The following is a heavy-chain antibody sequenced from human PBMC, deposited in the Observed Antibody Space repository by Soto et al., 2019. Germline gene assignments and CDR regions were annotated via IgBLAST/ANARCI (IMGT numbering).Heavy chain of an antibody. CDR3: ARHVGGYYYDSSGRGLDP. J-gene: IGHJ5*02. V-gene: IGHV4-30-2*01. Sequence: TSETLSLTCAVSGGSISSGGYSWSWIRQPPGKGLEWIGYIYHSGSTYYNPSLKSRVTISVDTSKNQFSLKLSSVTAADTAVYYCARHVGGYYYDSSGRGLDPWGQGTLVTVSS. CDR1: GGSISSGGYS. D-gene: IGHD3-22*01. CDR2: IYHSGST.